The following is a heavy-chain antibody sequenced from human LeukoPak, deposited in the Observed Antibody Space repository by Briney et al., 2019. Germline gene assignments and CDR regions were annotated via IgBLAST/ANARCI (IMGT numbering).Heavy chain of an antibody. CDR2: IKKDGSEK. V-gene: IGHV3-7*03. D-gene: IGHD5-18*01. CDR1: GFTFSNYW. CDR3: AKDPEQLEAPYNWFDP. Sequence: PGGSLRLSCATSGFTFSNYWMSWVRQAPGKGLEWVANIKKDGSEKYYVESVKGRFTISRDNAKNTLYLQMNSLRAEDTAVYYCAKDPEQLEAPYNWFDPWGQGTLVTVSS. J-gene: IGHJ5*02.